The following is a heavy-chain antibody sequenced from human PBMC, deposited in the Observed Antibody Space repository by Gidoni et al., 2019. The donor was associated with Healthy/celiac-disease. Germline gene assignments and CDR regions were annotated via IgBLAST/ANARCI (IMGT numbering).Heavy chain of an antibody. D-gene: IGHD3-3*01. Sequence: EVQLLEYGGGLVQPGGSLRLSCAASGLTFSSQAMSWVRQAPGKGLVWVAAISGSGGSTYYADYVKGRFTISRDNSKNTLYLQMNSLRAEDTAVYYCAKGMGVKGYDFWSGYQDWGQGTLVTVSS. CDR2: ISGSGGST. CDR3: AKGMGVKGYDFWSGYQD. J-gene: IGHJ1*01. CDR1: GLTFSSQA. V-gene: IGHV3-23*01.